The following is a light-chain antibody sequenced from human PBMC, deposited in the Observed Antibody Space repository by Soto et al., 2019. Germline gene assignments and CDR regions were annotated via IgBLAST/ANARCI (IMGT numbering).Light chain of an antibody. CDR2: EGS. V-gene: IGLV2-23*03. CDR1: SSDVGSYNL. Sequence: QXALTQPASVSGSPLQSITISCTGTSSDVGSYNLVSWYQQHPGKAPKLMIYEGSKRPSGVSNRFSGSKSGNTASLTISGLQAEDEADYYCCSYAGSSTVFGTGTKVTVL. CDR3: CSYAGSSTV. J-gene: IGLJ1*01.